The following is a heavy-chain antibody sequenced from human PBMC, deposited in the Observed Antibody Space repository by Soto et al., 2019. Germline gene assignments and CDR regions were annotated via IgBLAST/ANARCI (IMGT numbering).Heavy chain of an antibody. CDR3: AKDSKSRAPASPYYYYGMDV. CDR1: GFTFSSYA. CDR2: ISGSGGST. J-gene: IGHJ6*02. V-gene: IGHV3-23*01. Sequence: GGSLRLSCAASGFTFSSYAMSWVRQAPGKGLEWVSAISGSGGSTYYADSVKGRFTISRDNSKNTLYLQMNSLRAEDTAVYYCAKDSKSRAPASPYYYYGMDVWGQGTTVTVSS.